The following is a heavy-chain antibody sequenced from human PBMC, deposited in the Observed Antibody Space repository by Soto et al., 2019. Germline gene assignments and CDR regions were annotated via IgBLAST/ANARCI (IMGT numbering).Heavy chain of an antibody. V-gene: IGHV5-10-1*01. CDR1: GYSFTSYW. J-gene: IGHJ6*02. D-gene: IGHD2-15*01. Sequence: GESLKISCKGSGYSFTSYWISWVRQMPGKGLEWMGRIDPSDSYTNYSPSFQGHVTISADKSISTAYLQWSSLKASDTAMYYCARLKGCSGGSCYISGSYYYYGMDVWGQGTTVTVSS. CDR2: IDPSDSYT. CDR3: ARLKGCSGGSCYISGSYYYYGMDV.